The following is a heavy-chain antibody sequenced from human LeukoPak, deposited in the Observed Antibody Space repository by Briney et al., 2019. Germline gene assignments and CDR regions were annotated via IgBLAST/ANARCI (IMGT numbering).Heavy chain of an antibody. Sequence: GGSLRLPCAASGFTFSSYAMSWVRQAPGKGLEWVSSISGSGGSTYYADSGKGRFTISRDNSKNTLYLQMNSLRAEDTAVYYCAKGVAAAGIFDYWGQGTLVTVSS. CDR2: ISGSGGST. J-gene: IGHJ4*02. V-gene: IGHV3-23*01. CDR3: AKGVAAAGIFDY. CDR1: GFTFSSYA. D-gene: IGHD6-13*01.